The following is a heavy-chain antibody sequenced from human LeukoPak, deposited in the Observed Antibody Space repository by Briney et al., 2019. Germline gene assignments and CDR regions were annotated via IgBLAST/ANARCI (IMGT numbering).Heavy chain of an antibody. CDR1: GYTFTRYD. D-gene: IGHD2-21*01. V-gene: IGHV1-8*01. J-gene: IGHJ6*03. CDR3: ARGGVALAYSMDV. CDR2: MNPNSGST. Sequence: ASVKVSCKASGYTFTRYDINWVRQASGKGLEWMGWMNPNSGSTVYAQKFQGRITMTRNTSRSTAYKDLSTLRSDDTAISYCARGGVALAYSMDVWGEGTTVTVSS.